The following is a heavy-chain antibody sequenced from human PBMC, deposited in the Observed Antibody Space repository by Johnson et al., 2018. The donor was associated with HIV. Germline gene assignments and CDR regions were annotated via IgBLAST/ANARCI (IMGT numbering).Heavy chain of an antibody. J-gene: IGHJ3*02. V-gene: IGHV3-30*03. CDR1: RFTISDHY. Sequence: QVQLVESGGGLVKHGGSLRLSCAASRFTISDHYMSWIRQTPGKGLAWVAVISYDGSNTYYADSVKGRFTISRDNSKNTLYLKMDSLRAEDTAVYYCASIDAFDIWGQGTMVTVSS. CDR2: ISYDGSNT. CDR3: ASIDAFDI.